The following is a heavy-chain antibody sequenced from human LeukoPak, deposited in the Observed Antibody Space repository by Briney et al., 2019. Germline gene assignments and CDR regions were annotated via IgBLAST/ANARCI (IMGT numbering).Heavy chain of an antibody. CDR2: TYYMSKWYN. J-gene: IGHJ4*02. CDR1: GDSVSSNSAT. V-gene: IGHV6-1*01. D-gene: IGHD6-19*01. Sequence: SQTLSLTCAISGDSVSSNSATWNWIRQSPSRGLEWLGRTYYMSKWYNDYAVSVKGGITINPDTSKNQFSLQLNSVTPEDTAVYYCARGWEYSSGWYYFDYWGQGTLVTVSS. CDR3: ARGWEYSSGWYYFDY.